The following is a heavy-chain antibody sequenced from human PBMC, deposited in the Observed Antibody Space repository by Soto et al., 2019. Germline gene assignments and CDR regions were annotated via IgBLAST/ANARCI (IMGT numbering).Heavy chain of an antibody. CDR3: ARHGPLAGNDY. CDR2: INPGDSDI. J-gene: IGHJ4*02. CDR1: GYSFTTYW. Sequence: GESLKISCKASGYSFTTYWIAWVRQMPGKGLEWMGIINPGDSDIRYSPSFQGQVTISADNSISTAYLQWSSLKASDTAMYYCARHGPLAGNDYWGQGTLVTVSS. V-gene: IGHV5-51*01.